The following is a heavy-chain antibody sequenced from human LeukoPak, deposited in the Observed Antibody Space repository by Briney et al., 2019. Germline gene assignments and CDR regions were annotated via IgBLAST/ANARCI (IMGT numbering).Heavy chain of an antibody. Sequence: SETLSLTCTVSGGSISSYYWSWIRQPPGKGLEWIGYIYYSGSTNYNPSLKSRVTISVDTSKNQFSLKLSSVTAADTAVYYCATAPENYVWGSYRPYYFDYWGQGTLVTVSS. D-gene: IGHD3-16*02. V-gene: IGHV4-59*01. J-gene: IGHJ4*02. CDR1: GGSISSYY. CDR3: ATAPENYVWGSYRPYYFDY. CDR2: IYYSGST.